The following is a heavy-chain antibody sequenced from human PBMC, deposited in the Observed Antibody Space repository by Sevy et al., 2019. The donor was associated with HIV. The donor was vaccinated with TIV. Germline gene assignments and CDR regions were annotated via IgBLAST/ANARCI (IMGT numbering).Heavy chain of an antibody. CDR2: ISSSSSYI. CDR1: GFTFSSYS. Sequence: GGSLRLSCAASGFTFSSYSMNWVRQAPGKGLEWVSSISSSSSYIYYADSVKGRFTISRDNAKNSLYLQMNSLRAEDTAVYYCARGRRTGDHLSVWGQGTLVTVSS. CDR3: ARGRRTGDHLSV. D-gene: IGHD7-27*01. J-gene: IGHJ4*02. V-gene: IGHV3-21*01.